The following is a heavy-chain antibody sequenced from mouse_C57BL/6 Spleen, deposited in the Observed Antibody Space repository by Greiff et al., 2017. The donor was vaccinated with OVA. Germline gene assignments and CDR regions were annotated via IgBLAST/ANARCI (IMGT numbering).Heavy chain of an antibody. CDR2: IDPSDSYT. V-gene: IGHV1-69*01. Sequence: VQLQQPGAELVMPGASVKLSCKASGYTFTSYWMHWVKQRPGQGLEWIGEIDPSDSYTNYNQKFKGKSTLTVDKSSSTAYMQLSSLTSEDSAVYYCARGAKYDYDYWGQGTTLTVSS. J-gene: IGHJ2*01. CDR3: ARGAKYDYDY. CDR1: GYTFTSYW. D-gene: IGHD2-4*01.